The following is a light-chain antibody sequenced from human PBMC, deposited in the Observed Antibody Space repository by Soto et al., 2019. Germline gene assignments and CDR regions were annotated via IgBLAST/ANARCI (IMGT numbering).Light chain of an antibody. CDR1: QSITIY. J-gene: IGKJ1*01. CDR2: GAT. V-gene: IGKV1-39*01. CDR3: QQSYSIPWT. Sequence: DIQMTQSPSSLSASVGDKVTITCRTSQSITIYLNWYHHKPGIAPKLLIYGATTLQTGVPSMFRGSGSGTDFTLTISSLQPEDFGIYYWQQSYSIPWTFGQGAKVEIK.